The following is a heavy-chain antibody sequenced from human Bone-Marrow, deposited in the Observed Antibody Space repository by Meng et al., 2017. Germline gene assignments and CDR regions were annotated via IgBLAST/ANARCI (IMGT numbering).Heavy chain of an antibody. CDR3: ARDLEMATISPFFDY. CDR1: GFTFNSYA. J-gene: IGHJ4*02. Sequence: GESLKISCAASGFTFNSYAMNWVRQAPGKGLEWVSSISSSSSYIYYADSVKGRFTISRDNAKNSLYLQMNSLRAEDTAVYYCARDLEMATISPFFDYWGQGTLVTVSS. V-gene: IGHV3-21*01. D-gene: IGHD5-24*01. CDR2: ISSSSSYI.